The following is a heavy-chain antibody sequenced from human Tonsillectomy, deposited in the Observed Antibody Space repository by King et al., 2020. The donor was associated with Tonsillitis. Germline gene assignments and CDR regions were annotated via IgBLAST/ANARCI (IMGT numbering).Heavy chain of an antibody. CDR3: ARGYSSSWYVDY. D-gene: IGHD6-13*01. J-gene: IGHJ4*02. CDR2: INHSGST. CDR1: VGSFSGYY. V-gene: IGHV4-34*01. Sequence: VQLQQWGAGLLKPSETLSLTCAVYVGSFSGYYWSWIRQPPGKGLEWIGEINHSGSTTYNPSLKSRVTISVDTSKNQFSLRLTSVTAADTAVYYCARGYSSSWYVDYWGQGTLVTVSS.